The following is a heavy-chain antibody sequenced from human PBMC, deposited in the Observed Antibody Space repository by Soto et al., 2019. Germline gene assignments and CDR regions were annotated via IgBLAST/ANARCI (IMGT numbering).Heavy chain of an antibody. Sequence: QVQLVESGGGVVQPGRSLRLSCAASGFNFNSYGMHWVRQAPGTGLERVAVISYDGSNKYYADAVKGRFTLSRDNSKNTMYMQMHSLRGEDTAVDYCAKDLQMATINYHYYGMDVWGQGTTVTV. CDR3: AKDLQMATINYHYYGMDV. CDR2: ISYDGSNK. J-gene: IGHJ6*02. V-gene: IGHV3-30*18. CDR1: GFNFNSYG.